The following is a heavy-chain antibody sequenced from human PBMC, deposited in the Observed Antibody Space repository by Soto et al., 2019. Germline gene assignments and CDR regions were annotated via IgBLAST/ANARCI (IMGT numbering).Heavy chain of an antibody. V-gene: IGHV5-10-1*01. CDR1: GDGCACYL. Sequence: PGVSLKISCRGSGDGCACYLITWVRQPPGKGLEWMGRIDPSDSQTYYSPSFRCHVTISATKSITTVFLQWRSLRASDTAMYYWARQIYASITVHIFQYYFIPGGREPPVPVP. D-gene: IGHD3-9*01. CDR3: ARQIYASITVHIFQYYFIP. J-gene: IGHJ2*01. CDR2: IDPSDSQT.